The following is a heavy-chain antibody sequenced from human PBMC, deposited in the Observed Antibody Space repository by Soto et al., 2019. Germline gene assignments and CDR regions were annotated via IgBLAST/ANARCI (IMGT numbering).Heavy chain of an antibody. Sequence: KPGWSLRLSCAASGFTFSSYSMNLVRQAPGKGLEWGSSISSSSSYIYYADSVKGRFTISRDNAKNSLYLQMNSLRAEDTAVYYCARAEPPPYYDFWSGYLIDGMDGWGQGTTVTVSS. V-gene: IGHV3-21*01. D-gene: IGHD3-3*01. CDR1: GFTFSSYS. J-gene: IGHJ6*01. CDR2: ISSSSSYI. CDR3: ARAEPPPYYDFWSGYLIDGMDG.